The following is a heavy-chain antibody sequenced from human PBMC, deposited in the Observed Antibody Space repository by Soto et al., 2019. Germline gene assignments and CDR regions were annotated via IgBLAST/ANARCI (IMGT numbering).Heavy chain of an antibody. V-gene: IGHV1-8*01. J-gene: IGHJ5*01. D-gene: IGHD2-15*01. CDR1: GDTFSKYD. CDR3: TRARGAETFDF. CDR2: MNPRSGNT. Sequence: QVMLVQSGAEVKKPGASVKVSCQASGDTFSKYDIHWVRLATGHGLEWMGWMNPRSGNTGYAQKFRDRVIMTRNTAITTAYMELSSLKYEDSAIYYCTRARGAETFDFWGQGSRVTVSS.